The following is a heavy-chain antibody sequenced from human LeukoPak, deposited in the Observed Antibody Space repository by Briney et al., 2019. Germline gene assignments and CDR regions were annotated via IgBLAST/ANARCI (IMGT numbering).Heavy chain of an antibody. CDR1: GGSISSSSYY. D-gene: IGHD3-22*01. CDR2: IYYSGST. J-gene: IGHJ4*02. CDR3: ARAYYYDSSGYYRTPVSFDY. V-gene: IGHV4-39*07. Sequence: SETLSLTCTVSGGSISSSSYYWGWIRQPPGKGLEWIGSIYYSGSTYYNPSLKSRVTISVDTSKNQFSLKLSSVTAADTAVYYCARAYYYDSSGYYRTPVSFDYWGQGTLVTVSS.